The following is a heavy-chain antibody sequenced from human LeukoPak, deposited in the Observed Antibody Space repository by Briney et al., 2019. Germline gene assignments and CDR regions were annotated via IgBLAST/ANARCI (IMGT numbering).Heavy chain of an antibody. CDR3: ARSPDPIDTSAYYHYMDV. CDR1: GYTFTSYD. V-gene: IGHV1-69*05. CDR2: IIPIFGTT. D-gene: IGHD2-15*01. J-gene: IGHJ6*03. Sequence: SVKVSCNASGYTFTSYDINWVRQAPGQGLERMGGIIPIFGTTNYAQKFQGRVTITTDESTTTAYMKLSSLRSEDTAVYYCARSPDPIDTSAYYHYMDVWGKGTTVTVSS.